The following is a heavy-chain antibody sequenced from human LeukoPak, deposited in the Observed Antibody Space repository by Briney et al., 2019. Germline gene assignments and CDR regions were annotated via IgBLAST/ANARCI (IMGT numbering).Heavy chain of an antibody. CDR2: IYYSGST. Sequence: PSETLSLTCTVSGGPISSSSYYWVCIPQPPGKGRVCSGCIYYSGSTYYNPSLRSRLSISGDTPKNHFSLTLCSVTAADTAVYDCARHLSGWYDVGLHYWGQGTLVTVSS. CDR1: GGPISSSSYY. J-gene: IGHJ4*02. CDR3: ARHLSGWYDVGLHY. V-gene: IGHV4-39*01. D-gene: IGHD6-19*01.